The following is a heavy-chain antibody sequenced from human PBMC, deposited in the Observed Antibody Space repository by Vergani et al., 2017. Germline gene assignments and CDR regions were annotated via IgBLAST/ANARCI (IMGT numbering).Heavy chain of an antibody. J-gene: IGHJ4*02. CDR2: IYTSGST. Sequence: QVQLQESGPGLVKPSQTLSLTCTVSGGSISSGSYYWSWIRQPAGKGLEWIGRIYTSGSTNYNPSLKSRVTMSVDTSKNQFSLKLSSVTAADTAVYYCAREVEYGDDGFGYWGQGTLVTVSS. D-gene: IGHD4-17*01. V-gene: IGHV4-61*02. CDR1: GGSISSGSYY. CDR3: AREVEYGDDGFGY.